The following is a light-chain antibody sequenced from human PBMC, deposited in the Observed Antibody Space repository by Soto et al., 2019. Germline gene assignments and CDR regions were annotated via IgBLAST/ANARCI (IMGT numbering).Light chain of an antibody. J-gene: IGLJ2*01. CDR1: SSDVGAYTY. CDR3: CSYAGSRSRV. V-gene: IGLV2-11*01. Sequence: QSVLTQPRSVSGSPGQSVTISCTGTSSDVGAYTYVSWYQHHPGKAPKLIIYDVNRWPPGIPDRFSGSKSGNTASLTISGLQADDEADYFCCSYAGSRSRVFGGGTKLTVL. CDR2: DVN.